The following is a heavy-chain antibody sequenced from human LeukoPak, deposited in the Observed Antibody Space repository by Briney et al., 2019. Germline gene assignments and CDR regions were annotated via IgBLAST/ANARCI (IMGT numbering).Heavy chain of an antibody. Sequence: GGSLRLSCAASGFTFSSYSMNWVRQAPGKGLEWVSSISSSSSYIYYADSVKGRFTISRDNAKNSLYLQMNSLRAEDTAVYYCARWFGESADFDYWGQGTLVTASS. CDR3: ARWFGESADFDY. CDR1: GFTFSSYS. CDR2: ISSSSSYI. D-gene: IGHD3-10*01. V-gene: IGHV3-21*01. J-gene: IGHJ4*02.